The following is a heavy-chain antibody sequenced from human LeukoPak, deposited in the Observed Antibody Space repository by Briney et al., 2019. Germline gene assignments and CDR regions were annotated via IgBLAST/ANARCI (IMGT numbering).Heavy chain of an antibody. CDR1: GYSFTNYW. Sequence: GESLKISCKGSGYSFTNYWIIWVRQMPGKGLECMGRIDPSDSYTNYSPSFQGHVTISADKSISTAYLQWSGLKASDTAMYYCARLCPRYDCGMDVWGQGTSVTVSS. V-gene: IGHV5-10-1*01. J-gene: IGHJ6*02. CDR2: IDPSDSYT. CDR3: ARLCPRYDCGMDV.